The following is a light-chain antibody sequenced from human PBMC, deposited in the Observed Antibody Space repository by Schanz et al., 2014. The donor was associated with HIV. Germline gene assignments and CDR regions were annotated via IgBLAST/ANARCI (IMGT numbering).Light chain of an antibody. V-gene: IGKV3-20*01. CDR3: QHYGDSRGT. J-gene: IGKJ4*01. CDR2: ATS. CDR1: QSVGGSQ. Sequence: EIVLTQSPGPLSLSPGERATLSCRASQSVGGSQLAWFQLKRGQPPRLLIYATSFRAVGIPDRFSGSGSETDFTLTISGLEPEDFAVYYCQHYGDSRGTFGVGTEVHIK.